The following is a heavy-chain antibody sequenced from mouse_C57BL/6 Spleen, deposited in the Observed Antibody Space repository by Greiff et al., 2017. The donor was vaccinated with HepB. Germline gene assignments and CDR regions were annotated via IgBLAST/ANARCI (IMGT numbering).Heavy chain of an antibody. CDR1: GFTFSSYA. CDR2: ISDGGSYT. CDR3: ARDDGSTDGYFDV. J-gene: IGHJ1*03. V-gene: IGHV5-4*01. Sequence: EVKVVESGGGLVKPGGSLKLSCAASGFTFSSYAMSWVRQTPEKRLEWVATISDGGSYTYYPDNVKGRFTISRDNAKNNLYLQMSHLKSEDTAMYYCARDDGSTDGYFDVWGTGTTVTVSS. D-gene: IGHD1-1*01.